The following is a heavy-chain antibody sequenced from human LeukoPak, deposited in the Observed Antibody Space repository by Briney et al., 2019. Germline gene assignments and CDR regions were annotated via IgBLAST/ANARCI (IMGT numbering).Heavy chain of an antibody. V-gene: IGHV3-21*01. CDR3: ARDPTGYSSGWYLFDAFDI. CDR1: GFTFSSYS. D-gene: IGHD6-19*01. J-gene: IGHJ3*02. CDR2: ISSSSSYI. Sequence: GGSLRLSCAASGFTFSSYSMNWDRQAPGKGLEWVSSISSSSSYIYYADSVKGRFTISRDNAKNSLYLQMNSLRAEDTAVYYCARDPTGYSSGWYLFDAFDIWGQGTMVTVSS.